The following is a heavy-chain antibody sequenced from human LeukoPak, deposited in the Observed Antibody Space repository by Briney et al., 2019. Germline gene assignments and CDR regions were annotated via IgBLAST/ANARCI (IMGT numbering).Heavy chain of an antibody. D-gene: IGHD3-16*01. CDR2: IIRRGGS. J-gene: IGHJ4*02. CDR1: GGSFSDYY. V-gene: IGHV4-34*01. Sequence: PSETLSLICAVYGGSFSDYYWSWIRQAPGKGLEWIGEIIRRGGSNYIPSLKSRATMSIDTSNNQFPLKLRSATAADTAVYFCARGIRPGYYFDYWGQGTLVTVSS. CDR3: ARGIRPGYYFDY.